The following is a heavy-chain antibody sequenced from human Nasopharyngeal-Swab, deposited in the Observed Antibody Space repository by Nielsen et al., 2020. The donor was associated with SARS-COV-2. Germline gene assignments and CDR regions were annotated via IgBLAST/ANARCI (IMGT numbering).Heavy chain of an antibody. V-gene: IGHV4-39*01. Sequence: RQAPEKGLEWIGSIYYSGSTYYNPSLKSRVTISVDTSKNQFSLKLSSVTAADTAVYYCARQIPEIRYYYYYMDVWGKGTTVTVSS. J-gene: IGHJ6*03. CDR2: IYYSGST. CDR3: ARQIPEIRYYYYYMDV. D-gene: IGHD1-14*01.